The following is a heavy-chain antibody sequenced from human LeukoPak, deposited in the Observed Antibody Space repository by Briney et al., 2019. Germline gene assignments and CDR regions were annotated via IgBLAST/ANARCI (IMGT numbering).Heavy chain of an antibody. CDR3: VRDANRGYDMDV. V-gene: IGHV3-48*01. CDR1: GFTLRYYQ. J-gene: IGHJ6*02. D-gene: IGHD3-10*01. CDR2: INVVNGAI. Sequence: GGSLRLSCATSGFTLRYYQMNWVRQAPGKGLEWVSYINVVNGAIYYADSVKGRFTISGDIATNSVYLQMNSLRAEDTALYYCVRDANRGYDMDVWGQGTAVTVSS.